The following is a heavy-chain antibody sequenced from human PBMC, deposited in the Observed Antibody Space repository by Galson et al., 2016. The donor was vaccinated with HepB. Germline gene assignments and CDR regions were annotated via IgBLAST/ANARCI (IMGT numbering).Heavy chain of an antibody. CDR1: GGTFSSYA. CDR3: AKDNGRLGELPYGMEV. J-gene: IGHJ6*02. V-gene: IGHV1-69*06. Sequence: SVKVSCKASGGTFSSYAISWVRQAPGQGLDWMGGISPMLGTTHYAQNFQGRVTIAADRSTSTAYMELSSLRSEDTALYYCAKDNGRLGELPYGMEVWGQGTTVTVSS. CDR2: ISPMLGTT. D-gene: IGHD3-16*01.